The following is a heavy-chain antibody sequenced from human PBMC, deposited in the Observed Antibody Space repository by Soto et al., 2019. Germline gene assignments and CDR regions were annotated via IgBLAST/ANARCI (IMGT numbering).Heavy chain of an antibody. CDR3: ARVPFGVGEWFDP. CDR2: IYNTGAT. Sequence: QVQLQESGPGLVKPSHTLSLTCTVSGGCISSDGYYWSWIRQFPGKGLEWIGYIYNTGATYYNPSLKSRLTIAFGTSKNQFSLKLTSVTAADTAVYYCARVPFGVGEWFDPWGQGTLVTASS. J-gene: IGHJ5*02. V-gene: IGHV4-31*03. D-gene: IGHD3-10*01. CDR1: GGCISSDGYY.